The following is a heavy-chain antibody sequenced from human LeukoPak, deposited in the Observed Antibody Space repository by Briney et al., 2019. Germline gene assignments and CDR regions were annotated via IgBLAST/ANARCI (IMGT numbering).Heavy chain of an antibody. V-gene: IGHV1-18*01. CDR2: ISAYNGNT. CDR1: GYTFTSYG. Sequence: GASVKVSCKASGYTFTSYGISWVRQAPGQGLEWMGWISAYNGNTNYAQKLQGRVTITADESTSTAYMELSSLRSEDTAVYYCTRESGSYQFDYWGQGTLVTVSS. D-gene: IGHD1-26*01. J-gene: IGHJ4*02. CDR3: TRESGSYQFDY.